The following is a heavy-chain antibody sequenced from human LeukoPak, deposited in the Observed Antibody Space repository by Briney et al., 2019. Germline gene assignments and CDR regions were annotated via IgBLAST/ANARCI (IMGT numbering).Heavy chain of an antibody. Sequence: NPSETLSLTCTVSGGSISRGEYYWSWIRQPPGKGLEWIGYIYYSGSTDYNPSLKSRVTISVDTSKNQFSLKLSSVTAADTAVYYCAREPSTSLDTMWFGDYFDYWGQGTLVTVSS. D-gene: IGHD3-10*01. CDR3: AREPSTSLDTMWFGDYFDY. J-gene: IGHJ4*02. V-gene: IGHV4-30-4*01. CDR2: IYYSGST. CDR1: GGSISRGEYY.